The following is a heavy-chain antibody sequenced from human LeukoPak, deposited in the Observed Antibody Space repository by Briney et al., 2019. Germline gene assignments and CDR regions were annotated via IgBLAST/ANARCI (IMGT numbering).Heavy chain of an antibody. D-gene: IGHD5/OR15-5a*01. Sequence: SETLSLTCTVSGGSVSSGGYYWSWIRQPPGKGLDWIGSFFYSGNTYYSPSLQSRVSISVDTSKNQFSLKLSSVTAADTAVYYCARCLHPTYYFDYWGQGTLVTVSS. V-gene: IGHV4-39*01. J-gene: IGHJ4*02. CDR3: ARCLHPTYYFDY. CDR1: GGSVSSGGYY. CDR2: FFYSGNT.